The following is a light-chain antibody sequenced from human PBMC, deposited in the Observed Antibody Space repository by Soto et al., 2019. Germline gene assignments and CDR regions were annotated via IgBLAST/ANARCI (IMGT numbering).Light chain of an antibody. CDR1: QNVKRG. CDR3: QHYNSYSEA. V-gene: IGKV1-5*03. J-gene: IGKJ1*01. CDR2: EAS. Sequence: DVQMTQSPSSLSASVGDRVTITCLASQNVKRGLAWYQQKPGKAPSLLVYEASTLQNGVPSRFGGSGSGTEFTLTISSLQPDDFATYYCQHYNSYSEAFGQGTKVDI.